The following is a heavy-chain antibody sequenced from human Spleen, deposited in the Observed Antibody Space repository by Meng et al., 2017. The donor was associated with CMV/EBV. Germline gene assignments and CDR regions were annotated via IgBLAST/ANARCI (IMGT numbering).Heavy chain of an antibody. Sequence: SETLSLTCTVSGGSISSSSYYWGWIRQPPGKGLEWIGSIYYSGSTYYNPSLKSRVTISVDTSKNQFSLKLSSVTAADTAVYYCARFRTGYCSSTSCLRWEGFYFDYWGQGTLVTVSS. D-gene: IGHD2-2*01. CDR1: GGSISSSSYY. CDR2: IYYSGST. J-gene: IGHJ4*02. CDR3: ARFRTGYCSSTSCLRWEGFYFDY. V-gene: IGHV4-39*07.